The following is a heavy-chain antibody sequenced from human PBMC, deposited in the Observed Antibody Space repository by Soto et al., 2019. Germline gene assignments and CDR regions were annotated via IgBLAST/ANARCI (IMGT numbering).Heavy chain of an antibody. J-gene: IGHJ6*02. Sequence: PGGSLRLSCAASGFTFSRYGMHWVRQAPGKGLEWVAVISYDGSNKYYADSVKGRFTISRDNSKNTLYLQMNSLRAEDTAVYYCAKDLWLVPQSYYYYGMDVWGQGTTVTVSS. CDR2: ISYDGSNK. D-gene: IGHD6-19*01. CDR3: AKDLWLVPQSYYYYGMDV. CDR1: GFTFSRYG. V-gene: IGHV3-30*18.